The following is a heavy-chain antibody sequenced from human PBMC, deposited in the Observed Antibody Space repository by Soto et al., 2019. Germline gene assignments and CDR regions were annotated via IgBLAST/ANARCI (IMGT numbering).Heavy chain of an antibody. V-gene: IGHV4-59*01. CDR1: GGSISSYY. CDR3: ARVGSGLDY. Sequence: SETLSLASTVSGGSISSYYWSWIRQPPGKGLEWIGYIYYSGSTNYNPSLKSRVTISVDTSKNQFSLKLSSVTAADTAVYYCARVGSGLDYWGQGTLVTVSS. J-gene: IGHJ4*02. CDR2: IYYSGST. D-gene: IGHD6-19*01.